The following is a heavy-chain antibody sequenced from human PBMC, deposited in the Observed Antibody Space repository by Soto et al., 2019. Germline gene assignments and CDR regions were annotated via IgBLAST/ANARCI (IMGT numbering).Heavy chain of an antibody. J-gene: IGHJ4*02. CDR1: DGSSNHYY. D-gene: IGHD1-1*01. CDR2: IYYSGTTT. V-gene: IGHV4-59*01. CDR3: EKEGPITNWYFDY. Sequence: PSQTLSLTCTVADGSSNHYYWTWIRQPPGKGLEWMGYIYYSGTTTNYNPSLKSRVTLSVDTSKNTLYLQMNSLRTEDTAVYYCEKEGPITNWYFDYWGQGTLVTVSS.